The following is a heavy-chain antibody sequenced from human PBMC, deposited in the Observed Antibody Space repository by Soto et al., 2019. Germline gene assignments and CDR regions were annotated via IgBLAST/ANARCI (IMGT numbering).Heavy chain of an antibody. CDR2: ISYDGSNK. CDR1: GFTFSSYA. V-gene: IGHV3-30-3*01. J-gene: IGHJ6*02. Sequence: QVQLVESGGGVVQPGRSLRLSCAASGFTFSSYAMHWVRQAPGKGLEWVAVISYDGSNKYYADSVKGRFTISRDNSKNTRYLQRNSLRGEDTAVYYCAREGGEQLVLGVVYYYDGMDVWGQGTTVTVSS. CDR3: AREGGEQLVLGVVYYYDGMDV. D-gene: IGHD6-6*01.